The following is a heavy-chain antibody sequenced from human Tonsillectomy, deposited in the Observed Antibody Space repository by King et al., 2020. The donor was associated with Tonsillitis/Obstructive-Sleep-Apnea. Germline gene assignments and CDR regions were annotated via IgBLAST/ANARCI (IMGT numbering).Heavy chain of an antibody. Sequence: VQLLESGGGLVQPGGSLRLSCAASGFSFSSYAMSWVRQAPGKGLEWVSSLSGNGVRTYYADSVKGRFTISRDNSKSTLYLQMNSLRADDTAVYYCAKSHVVTPSDYYYYYYMDVWGKGTTVTVSS. D-gene: IGHD4-23*01. V-gene: IGHV3-23*01. CDR1: GFSFSSYA. CDR3: AKSHVVTPSDYYYYYYMDV. CDR2: LSGNGVRT. J-gene: IGHJ6*03.